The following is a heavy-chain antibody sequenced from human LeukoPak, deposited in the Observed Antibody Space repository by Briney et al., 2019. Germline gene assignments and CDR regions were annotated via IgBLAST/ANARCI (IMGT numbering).Heavy chain of an antibody. CDR3: ARDLRGGGGSSSSPA. D-gene: IGHD6-6*01. Sequence: GGSLRLSCAASGFTFSSYAMHWVRQAPGKGLEWVAFISYDGTNEYYADSVRGRFTISRDNSKNTLYLQMNSLRAEDTAVYYCARDLRGGGGSSSSPAWGQGTLVTVSS. CDR1: GFTFSSYA. CDR2: ISYDGTNE. V-gene: IGHV3-30*04. J-gene: IGHJ5*02.